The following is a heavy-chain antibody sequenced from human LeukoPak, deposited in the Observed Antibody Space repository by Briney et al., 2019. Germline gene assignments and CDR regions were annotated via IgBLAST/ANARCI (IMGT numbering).Heavy chain of an antibody. CDR3: ARTRDSNWFDP. J-gene: IGHJ5*02. Sequence: ASVKVSCKASGYTFTSYYMHWGRQAPGQGLEWMGIINPSGGSTSYAQKFQGRVTMNRDTSTSTVYMELSSLRSEDTAVYYCARTRDSNWFDPWGQGTLVSVSS. CDR1: GYTFTSYY. CDR2: INPSGGST. D-gene: IGHD4-11*01. V-gene: IGHV1-46*01.